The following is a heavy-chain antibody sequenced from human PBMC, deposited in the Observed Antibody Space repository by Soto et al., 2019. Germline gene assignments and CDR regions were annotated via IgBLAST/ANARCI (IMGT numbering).Heavy chain of an antibody. CDR2: INAGNANT. CDR1: GYTFTSYA. Sequence: ASVKVSCKASGYTFTSYAMHWVRQAPGQRLEWMGWINAGNANTKYSQKFQGRVTITRDTSASTAYMELSSLRSEDTTVYYCARGPLRNWFDPWGQGTLVTVSS. V-gene: IGHV1-3*01. J-gene: IGHJ5*02. CDR3: ARGPLRNWFDP.